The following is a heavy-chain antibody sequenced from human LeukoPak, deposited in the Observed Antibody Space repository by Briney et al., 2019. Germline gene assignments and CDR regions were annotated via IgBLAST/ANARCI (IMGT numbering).Heavy chain of an antibody. CDR2: IYRRGDT. J-gene: IGHJ3*02. V-gene: IGHV3-53*01. CDR1: GFSVSSYD. CDR3: AKVYSARTYALDM. Sequence: PGGSLRLSCAASGFSVSSYDLNWVRQAPGKGLEWVSVIYRRGDTDYADSVKGRFSVSRDSYGNTLYLQMNSLRGEDTAVYYCAKVYSARTYALDMWGQGTVVSVSA. D-gene: IGHD6-6*01.